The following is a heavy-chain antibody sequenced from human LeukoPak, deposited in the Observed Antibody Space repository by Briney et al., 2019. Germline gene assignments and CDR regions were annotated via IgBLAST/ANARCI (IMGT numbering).Heavy chain of an antibody. CDR2: IYYSGST. V-gene: IGHV4-61*08. CDR1: GGSISSGDYY. Sequence: ASETLSLTCTVSGGSISSGDYYWSWIGQPPGKGLEWIGYIYYSGSTNYNPSLKSRVTISVDTSKNQFSLKLSSVTAADTAVYYCARERVYYGSGSKLLGAFDIWGQGTMVTVSS. D-gene: IGHD3-10*01. CDR3: ARERVYYGSGSKLLGAFDI. J-gene: IGHJ3*02.